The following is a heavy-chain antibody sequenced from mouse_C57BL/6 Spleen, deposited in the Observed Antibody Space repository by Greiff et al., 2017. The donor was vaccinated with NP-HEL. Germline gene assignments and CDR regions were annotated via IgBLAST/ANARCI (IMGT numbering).Heavy chain of an antibody. CDR2: ISDGGSYT. CDR1: GFTFSSYA. CDR3: ARDRDYDSPSFAY. V-gene: IGHV5-4*01. Sequence: EVQGVESGGGLVKPGGSLKLSCAASGFTFSSYAMSWVRQTPEKRLEWVATISDGGSYTYYPDNVKGRFTISRDNAKNNLYLQMSHLKSEDTAMYYCARDRDYDSPSFAYWGQGTLVTVSA. J-gene: IGHJ3*01. D-gene: IGHD2-4*01.